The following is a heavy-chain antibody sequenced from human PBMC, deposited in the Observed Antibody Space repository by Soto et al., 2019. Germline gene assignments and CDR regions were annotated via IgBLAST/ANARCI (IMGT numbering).Heavy chain of an antibody. Sequence: SEILCLTCAVSGGSSSSSNGWSWVRQPPGKGLEWIGEIYHSGSTNYNPSLKSRVTISVDKSKNQFSLKLSSVTAADTVVYYCARGDRDYYYYGMDVWVQGTTVTVSS. J-gene: IGHJ6*02. CDR2: IYHSGST. V-gene: IGHV4-4*02. CDR3: ARGDRDYYYYGMDV. D-gene: IGHD2-21*02. CDR1: GGSSSSSNG.